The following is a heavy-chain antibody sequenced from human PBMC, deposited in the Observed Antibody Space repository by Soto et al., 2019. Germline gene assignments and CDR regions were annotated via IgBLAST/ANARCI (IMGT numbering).Heavy chain of an antibody. CDR3: ARTSVDTAMVISY. V-gene: IGHV1-69*13. CDR1: GGAFSSYA. Sequence: GASVKVSCKASGGAFSSYAISWVRQAPGQGLEWMGGIIPIFGTANYAQKFQGRVTITADESTSTAYMELSSLRSEDTAVYYCARTSVDTAMVISYWRQGTLVTVSS. D-gene: IGHD5-18*01. J-gene: IGHJ4*02. CDR2: IIPIFGTA.